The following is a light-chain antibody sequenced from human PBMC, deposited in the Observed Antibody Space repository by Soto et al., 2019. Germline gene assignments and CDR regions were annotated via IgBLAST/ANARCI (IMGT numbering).Light chain of an antibody. CDR3: AAWDDSLKGGV. Sequence: QSALTQPPSASGTPGQRVTISCSGSSSNIGSETVNWYQQVPGTAPKLLIYANNQRPSGVPDRFSVSKSGTSASLAIGGLQSEDEADYYCAAWDDSLKGGVFGGGTKLTVL. J-gene: IGLJ3*02. CDR1: SSNIGSET. CDR2: ANN. V-gene: IGLV1-44*01.